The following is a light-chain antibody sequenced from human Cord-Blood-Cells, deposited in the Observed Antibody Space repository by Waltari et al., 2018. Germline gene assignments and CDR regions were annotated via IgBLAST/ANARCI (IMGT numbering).Light chain of an antibody. Sequence: QSVLTPPPSASGTPGQRLTISCSGTSTNIASNPVNSYHQLPAPPPKLLILSNNRRPSGVSDRFSGSKSGASASLAISGLQSEDEADYYCAAWDDSLNGWVFGGGTKLTVL. J-gene: IGLJ3*02. CDR3: AAWDDSLNGWV. V-gene: IGLV1-44*01. CDR1: STNIASNP. CDR2: SNN.